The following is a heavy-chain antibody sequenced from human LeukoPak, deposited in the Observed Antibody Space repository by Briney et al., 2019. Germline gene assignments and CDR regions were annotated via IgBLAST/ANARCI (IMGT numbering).Heavy chain of an antibody. CDR3: ASGRDYDFWSGYLDY. CDR2: ISSSGSTI. V-gene: IGHV3-11*04. CDR1: GFTFSDYY. D-gene: IGHD3-3*01. Sequence: PGGSLRLSCAASGFTFSDYYMSWIRQAPGKGLEWVSYISSSGSTIYYADSVKGRFTISRDNAKNSLYLQMNSLRAEDTAVYYCASGRDYDFWSGYLDYWGQGTLVTVSS. J-gene: IGHJ4*02.